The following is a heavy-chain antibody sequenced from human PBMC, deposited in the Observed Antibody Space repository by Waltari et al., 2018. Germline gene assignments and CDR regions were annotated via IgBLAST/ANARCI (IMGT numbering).Heavy chain of an antibody. CDR2: IKQDGSMK. J-gene: IGHJ3*01. D-gene: IGHD2-8*01. Sequence: EVQLVESGGGLVHPGGSLRLSCAASEFTFTSYWMSWVRQAPGKGMEWVANIKQDGSMKEYMDSVKGRFTISRDNAKNSLYLQMNSLRVDDTAVYHCAREGVGGFDVWGQGTMVSVSS. CDR1: EFTFTSYW. V-gene: IGHV3-7*01. CDR3: AREGVGGFDV.